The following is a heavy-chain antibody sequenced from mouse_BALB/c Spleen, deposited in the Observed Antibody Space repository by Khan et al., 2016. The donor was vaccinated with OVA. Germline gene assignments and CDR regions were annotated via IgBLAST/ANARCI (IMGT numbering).Heavy chain of an antibody. V-gene: IGHV1-76*01. CDR1: GYIFTSYW. J-gene: IGHJ2*01. D-gene: IGHD3-2*02. CDR3: AREEAWYYFDY. CDR2: VYPGTDNT. Sequence: QVQLKQSGAELVRPGTSVKLSCKTSGYIFTSYWIHWVKQRSRQGLEWIARVYPGTDNTYYNENFKDQATLTADKSSTTVYLQLSSLKSEDSAVFCCAREEAWYYFDYWGQGTTLTVSS.